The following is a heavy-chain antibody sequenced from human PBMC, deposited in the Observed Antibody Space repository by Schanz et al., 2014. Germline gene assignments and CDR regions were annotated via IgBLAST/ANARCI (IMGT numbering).Heavy chain of an antibody. Sequence: QVQLVQSGAEVKKPGASVKVSCKLSGGTFSSYTISWMRQAPGQGLEWMGKIIPVLNIATYAQRFQGRLTMTRVTSTSTVYMELSSLRSEDTAVYYCARDGGEVVRGVIEGVNHYYYGMDVAGQGTTVTGSS. CDR2: IIPVLNIA. V-gene: IGHV1-69*09. CDR3: ARDGGEVVRGVIEGVNHYYYGMDV. D-gene: IGHD3-10*01. J-gene: IGHJ6*02. CDR1: GGTFSSYT.